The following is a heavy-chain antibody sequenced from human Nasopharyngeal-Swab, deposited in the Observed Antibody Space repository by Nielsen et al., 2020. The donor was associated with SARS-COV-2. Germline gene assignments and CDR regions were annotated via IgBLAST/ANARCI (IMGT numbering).Heavy chain of an antibody. J-gene: IGHJ4*01. CDR3: TTDPSYDYNGSGSFFQF. D-gene: IGHD3-10*01. V-gene: IGHV3-15*01. Sequence: VRQAPGKGLEWVGRIKSKTDGGTTDYAAPVKGRFTISRDDSKNTLYLQMNSLKTEDTAVYFCTTDPSYDYNGSGSFFQFWGHGTLVTVSS. CDR2: IKSKTDGGTT.